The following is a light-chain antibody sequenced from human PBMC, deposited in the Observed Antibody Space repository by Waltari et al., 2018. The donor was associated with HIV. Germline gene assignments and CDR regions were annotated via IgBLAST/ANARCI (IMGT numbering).Light chain of an antibody. CDR2: EVN. V-gene: IGLV2-8*01. CDR1: SSDVGDYNY. J-gene: IGLJ2*01. CDR3: ASWDDSLNGVI. Sequence: QSALTQPPSASGSPGQSVTISCTGLSSDVGDYNYVSWYQQHPGKAPQLMIYEVNKRPSGVPDRFSGSKSGNTASLTVSGLQSEDEATYYCASWDDSLNGVIFGGGTELTVL.